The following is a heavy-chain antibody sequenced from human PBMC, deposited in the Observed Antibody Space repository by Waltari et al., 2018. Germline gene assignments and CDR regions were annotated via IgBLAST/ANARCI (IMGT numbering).Heavy chain of an antibody. CDR1: EFTLSNSA. J-gene: IGHJ4*02. D-gene: IGHD6-19*01. Sequence: DVQLSESGGGLAQPGGSLRLSCVASEFTLSNSAMSWVRQAPGKGLGWVSAIVRRGGTHYIASGKGRFTISRDKAKNTVYLQMNSLRAEDTAVYYCAKCEMYDSGWCAFFRYWGRGTLVTVSS. V-gene: IGHV3-23*01. CDR2: IVRRGGT. CDR3: AKCEMYDSGWCAFFRY.